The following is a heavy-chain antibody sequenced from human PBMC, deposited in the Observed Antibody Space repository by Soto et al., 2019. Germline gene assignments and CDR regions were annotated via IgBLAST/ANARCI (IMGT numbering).Heavy chain of an antibody. J-gene: IGHJ4*02. Sequence: PSETLSLACTVSGGSISSYYWSWIRQPPGKGLEWIGYIYYSGSTNYNPSLKSRVTISVDTSKNQFSLKLSSVTAADTAVYYCARSSDCSGGSCRRGSDSWGQGTLVTVSP. CDR2: IYYSGST. CDR1: GGSISSYY. D-gene: IGHD2-15*01. V-gene: IGHV4-59*12. CDR3: ARSSDCSGGSCRRGSDS.